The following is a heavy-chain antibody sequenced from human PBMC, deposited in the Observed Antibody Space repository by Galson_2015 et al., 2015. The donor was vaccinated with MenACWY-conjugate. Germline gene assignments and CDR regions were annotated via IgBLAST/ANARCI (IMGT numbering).Heavy chain of an antibody. Sequence: SLRLSCAASGFTFSDYAMTWVRQAPGRGLEWVSGISGSGDTTYYADPVKGRFAIPRDNSKNTLSLQMNGLRAEDTGVYFCARNLYDPWYYFDHWGHGVLVTVSS. CDR2: ISGSGDTT. D-gene: IGHD1-14*01. CDR3: ARNLYDPWYYFDH. V-gene: IGHV3-23*01. J-gene: IGHJ4*01. CDR1: GFTFSDYA.